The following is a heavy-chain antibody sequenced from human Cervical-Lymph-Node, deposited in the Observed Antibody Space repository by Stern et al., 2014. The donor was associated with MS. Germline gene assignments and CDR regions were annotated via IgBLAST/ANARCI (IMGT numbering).Heavy chain of an antibody. CDR1: GFTFSAHG. CDR2: IWYDGSSK. Sequence: DQLVESGGGVVQPGRSLRLSCAASGFTFSAHGMHWVRQAPGKGLEWVAGIWYDGSSKYCADSVKGRFTISRDNSKNTLYLQLNSLRAEDTAVFYCARGLYYFDYWGRGALVTVSS. V-gene: IGHV3-33*01. J-gene: IGHJ4*02. CDR3: ARGLYYFDY.